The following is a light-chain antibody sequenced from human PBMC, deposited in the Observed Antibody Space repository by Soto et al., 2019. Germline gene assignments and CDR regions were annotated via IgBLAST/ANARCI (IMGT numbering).Light chain of an antibody. J-gene: IGKJ1*01. Sequence: IPRTQSASTLTASVADRVTITCRASQSISSWLAWYQQKPGKAPKLLIYDVSSLESGVPSRFSGSGSGTEFTLTISSLQPDDFATYYCQQYNTFWTFGQGTKVDI. CDR1: QSISSW. V-gene: IGKV1-5*01. CDR2: DVS. CDR3: QQYNTFWT.